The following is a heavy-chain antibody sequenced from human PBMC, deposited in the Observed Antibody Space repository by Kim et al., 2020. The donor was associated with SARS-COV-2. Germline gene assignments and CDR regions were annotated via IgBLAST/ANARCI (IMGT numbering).Heavy chain of an antibody. Sequence: AESVSGRFTIASDNAKKSLYLQRNSVGSEDTALYYCAKGLGIAAALTPFDYWGQGTLVTVSS. CDR3: AKGLGIAAALTPFDY. V-gene: IGHV3-9*01. J-gene: IGHJ4*02. D-gene: IGHD6-13*01.